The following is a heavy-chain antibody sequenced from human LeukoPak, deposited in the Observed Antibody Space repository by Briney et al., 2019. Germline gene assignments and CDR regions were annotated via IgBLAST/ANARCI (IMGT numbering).Heavy chain of an antibody. J-gene: IGHJ4*02. Sequence: PSETLSLTCTVSGDSVSSTNYYWGWIRQPPGRGLEWIACIRYSESAYYSPSLKTRATISVDTSKNQFSLRLRSLTAADTAVYYCATQDSSHYWGQGTLVTVSS. CDR2: IRYSESA. CDR1: GDSVSSTNYY. V-gene: IGHV4-39*01. D-gene: IGHD3-22*01. CDR3: ATQDSSHY.